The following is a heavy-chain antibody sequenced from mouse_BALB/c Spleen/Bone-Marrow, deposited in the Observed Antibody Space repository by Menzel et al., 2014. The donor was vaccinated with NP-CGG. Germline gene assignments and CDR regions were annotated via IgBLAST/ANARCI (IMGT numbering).Heavy chain of an antibody. J-gene: IGHJ4*01. Sequence: QVQLQQPGAKLVRPGVSVKISCKGSGYTFTDHAIHWVKRSHAKSLEWIGVISGYYGDAIYNQKFKGKATMTVDKSPSTAYMEPARLTSEDSAIYYCARSGKVRNAMDYWGQGTSVTVSS. CDR1: GYTFTDHA. V-gene: IGHV1S137*01. D-gene: IGHD2-14*01. CDR2: ISGYYGDA. CDR3: ARSGKVRNAMDY.